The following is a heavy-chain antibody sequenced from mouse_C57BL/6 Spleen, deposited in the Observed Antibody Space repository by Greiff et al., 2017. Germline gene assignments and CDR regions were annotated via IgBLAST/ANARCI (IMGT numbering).Heavy chain of an antibody. CDR3: AGWLLDRSY. J-gene: IGHJ2*01. V-gene: IGHV1-61*01. CDR2: IYPSDSET. D-gene: IGHD2-3*01. CDR1: GYTFTSYW. Sequence: QVQLQQPGAELVRPGSSVKLSCKASGYTFTSYWMDWVKQRPGQGLEWIGNIYPSDSETHYNQKFKDKATLTVDKSSSTAYMQLSSLTSEDSAVYYCAGWLLDRSYWGQGTTLTVSS.